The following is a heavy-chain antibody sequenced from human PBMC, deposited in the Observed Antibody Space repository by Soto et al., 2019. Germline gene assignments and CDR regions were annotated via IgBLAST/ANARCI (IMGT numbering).Heavy chain of an antibody. CDR1: GYSSTSYW. V-gene: IGHV5-51*01. CDR2: IYPGDSDT. Sequence: GESLKISCKGSGYSSTSYWIGWVRQMPGKGLEWMGIIYPGDSDTRYSPSFQGRVTISADKSISTAYLQWSSLKASDTAMYYYARHLKYYDFWSGYSSGYYYGMDVWGQGTTVTVSS. CDR3: ARHLKYYDFWSGYSSGYYYGMDV. J-gene: IGHJ6*02. D-gene: IGHD3-3*01.